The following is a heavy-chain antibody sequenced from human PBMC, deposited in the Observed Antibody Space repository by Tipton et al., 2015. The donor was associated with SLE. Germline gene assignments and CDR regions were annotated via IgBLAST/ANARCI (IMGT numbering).Heavy chain of an antibody. CDR3: ARGSSGWYYFDY. J-gene: IGHJ4*02. Sequence: LRLSCAVYGGSFSGYYWSWIRQPPGKGLEWIGEINHSGSTYYDPSLKSRVTISVDRSKNQFSLKLSSVTAADTAVYYCARGSSGWYYFDYWGQGTLVTVSS. D-gene: IGHD6-19*01. CDR1: GGSFSGYY. CDR2: INHSGST. V-gene: IGHV4-34*01.